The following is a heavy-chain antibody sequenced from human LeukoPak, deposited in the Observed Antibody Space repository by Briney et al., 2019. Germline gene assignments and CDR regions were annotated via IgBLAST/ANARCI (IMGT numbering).Heavy chain of an antibody. V-gene: IGHV3-21*01. CDR2: ISSSDTYI. J-gene: IGHJ6*02. CDR3: ARAVAVSVGRYYGMDV. D-gene: IGHD4-17*01. Sequence: GGSLRLSCAASGFTFNSYTMNWVRQAPGKGLEWVSFISSSDTYIEYADSVKGRFTISRDNAKNSLYLGMNSLRPEDTAVYYCARAVAVSVGRYYGMDVWGQGTTVTVSS. CDR1: GFTFNSYT.